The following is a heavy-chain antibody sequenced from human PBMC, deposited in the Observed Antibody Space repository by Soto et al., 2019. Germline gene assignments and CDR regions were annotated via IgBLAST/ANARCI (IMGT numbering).Heavy chain of an antibody. D-gene: IGHD2-21*02. CDR2: INHSGST. CDR1: GGSFSGYY. Sequence: SETLSLTCAVYGGSFSGYYWSWIRQPPGKGLEWIGEINHSGSTNYNPSLKSRVTSSVDMSKNQFSLKLSSVTAAETAVYYCARHIVVVTATHFDYWGQGTLVTVSS. CDR3: ARHIVVVTATHFDY. V-gene: IGHV4-34*01. J-gene: IGHJ4*02.